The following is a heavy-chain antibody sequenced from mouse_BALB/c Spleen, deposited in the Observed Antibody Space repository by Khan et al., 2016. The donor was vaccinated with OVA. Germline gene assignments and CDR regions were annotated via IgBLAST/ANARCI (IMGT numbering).Heavy chain of an antibody. D-gene: IGHD2-14*01. CDR3: ARGGAAYYRNDGGAMEY. V-gene: IGHV9-4*02. Sequence: QIQLVQSGPELKKPGETVRISCKASVYTFTTAGMQWVQKMPGKGLKWIGWINTHSGVPKYAEDFKGRFAFSLETSANTAYLQITNLKNEDTATYCCARGGAAYYRNDGGAMEYWGQGTSVTVSS. J-gene: IGHJ4*01. CDR2: INTHSGVP. CDR1: VYTFTTAG.